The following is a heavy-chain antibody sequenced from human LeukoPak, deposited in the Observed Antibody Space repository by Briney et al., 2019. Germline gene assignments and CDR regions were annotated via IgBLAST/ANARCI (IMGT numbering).Heavy chain of an antibody. D-gene: IGHD3-16*01. V-gene: IGHV4-61*02. CDR3: AREGGGSATTRPSSNDNYYFDV. Sequence: PSETLSLTCTVSGGSISSNNYFWSWIRQPPGKGLEWLGRLYSSGSTCYNPSLKSRVAISRDTSKNQFSLQLSSVTAADTAVYYCAREGGGSATTRPSSNDNYYFDVWDQGTLVAVSA. CDR2: LYSSGST. J-gene: IGHJ4*02. CDR1: GGSISSNNYF.